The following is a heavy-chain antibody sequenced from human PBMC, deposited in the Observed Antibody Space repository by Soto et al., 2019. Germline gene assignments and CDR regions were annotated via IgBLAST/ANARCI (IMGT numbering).Heavy chain of an antibody. J-gene: IGHJ2*01. Sequence: HVTLKESGPVLVKPTQTLTLTCTVSGFSLSNSRMGVSWIRQPPGKALEWLAHIFSNDAKSYSTSLKSRLTISTHTSKNQVVLTMTNMDPVDTATYCCARMLDEPGWYFDLWGRGTLVTVSS. CDR2: IFSNDAK. V-gene: IGHV2-26*01. CDR1: GFSLSNSRMG. D-gene: IGHD1-1*01. CDR3: ARMLDEPGWYFDL.